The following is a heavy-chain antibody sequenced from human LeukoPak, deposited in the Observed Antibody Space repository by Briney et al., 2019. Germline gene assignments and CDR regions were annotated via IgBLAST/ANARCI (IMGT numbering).Heavy chain of an antibody. D-gene: IGHD2-8*01. CDR1: GFIFSSYS. CDR3: ARDLGVSKHRYFDL. V-gene: IGHV3-21*01. Sequence: GGSLRLSCAASGFIFSSYSMDWVRQAPGKGLEWVSSISSSGTYIYYADSVKGRFTISRDNAKNSLYLHISSLSAEDTAVFYCARDLGVSKHRYFDLWGRGTLVTVSS. J-gene: IGHJ2*01. CDR2: ISSSGTYI.